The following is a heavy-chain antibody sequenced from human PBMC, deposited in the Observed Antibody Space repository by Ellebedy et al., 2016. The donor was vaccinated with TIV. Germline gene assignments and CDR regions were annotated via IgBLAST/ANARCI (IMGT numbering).Heavy chain of an antibody. CDR3: AKLRCSGGSCYSWAYDV. CDR1: GGSISSSSDF. D-gene: IGHD2-15*01. CDR2: ISYSYSGTT. J-gene: IGHJ2*01. V-gene: IGHV4-39*02. Sequence: SETLSLXCTVSGGSISSSSDFWGWIRQPPGKGLEWLGSISYSYSGTTYYNPSLRGRVTISIDTSKNHFSLKLSSVTAADTAVYFCAKLRCSGGSCYSWAYDVWGRGTLVAVSS.